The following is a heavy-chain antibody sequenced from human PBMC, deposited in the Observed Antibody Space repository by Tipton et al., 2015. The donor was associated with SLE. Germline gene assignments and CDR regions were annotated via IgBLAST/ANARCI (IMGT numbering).Heavy chain of an antibody. J-gene: IGHJ4*02. Sequence: QLVQSGGGLVQPGGSLRLSCAASGFTFSNYAMHWVRQAPGKGLEWVSGVTNSGGTTWYADSVKGRFTISRDNSKNTLYLQMNNLRPEDTAVYYCARDAYGDSTVLLDYWGQGTLVTVSS. CDR2: VTNSGGTT. D-gene: IGHD4-17*01. V-gene: IGHV3-23*04. CDR1: GFTFSNYA. CDR3: ARDAYGDSTVLLDY.